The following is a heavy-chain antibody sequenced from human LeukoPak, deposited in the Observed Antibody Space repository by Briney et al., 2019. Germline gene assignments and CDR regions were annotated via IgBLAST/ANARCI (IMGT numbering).Heavy chain of an antibody. CDR2: ISYDGSNK. V-gene: IGHV3-30*18. J-gene: IGHJ4*02. D-gene: IGHD6-19*01. CDR1: GVSFSSYW. CDR3: AKSSGWYYFDY. Sequence: GGSLRLSCAASGVSFSSYWMSWVRQAPGKGLEWVAVISYDGSNKCYADSVKGRFTISRDNSKNTLYLQMNSLRAEDTAVYYCAKSSGWYYFDYWGQGTLVTVSS.